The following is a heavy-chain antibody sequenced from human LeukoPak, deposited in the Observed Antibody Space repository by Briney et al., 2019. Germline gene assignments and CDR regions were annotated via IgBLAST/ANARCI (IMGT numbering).Heavy chain of an antibody. CDR1: GFTFSSYA. Sequence: GGSLRLSCAASGFTFSSYAMSWVRQAPGKGLEWVSAISGSGGSTYYADSAKGRFTISRDNSKNTLYLHMNSLRAEDTAVYYCVTTIFGVVRNFDYWGQGTLVTVSS. J-gene: IGHJ4*02. D-gene: IGHD3-3*01. CDR2: ISGSGGST. V-gene: IGHV3-23*01. CDR3: VTTIFGVVRNFDY.